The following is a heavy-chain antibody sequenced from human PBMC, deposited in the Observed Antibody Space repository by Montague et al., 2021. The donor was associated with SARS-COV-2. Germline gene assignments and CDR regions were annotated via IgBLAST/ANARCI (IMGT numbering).Heavy chain of an antibody. CDR1: GGSISSYY. D-gene: IGHD2-21*01. CDR3: ARGSRVVGITPGFRY. CDR2: IYYSGST. V-gene: IGHV4-59*01. Sequence: SETLSLTCTVSGGSISSYYWSWIRQPPGKGLEWIGYIYYSGSTNYNPSLKSRVTISVDTSKNQFSLKLSSVTAADTAVYYCARGSRVVGITPGFRYWGQGTQVAVSS. J-gene: IGHJ4*02.